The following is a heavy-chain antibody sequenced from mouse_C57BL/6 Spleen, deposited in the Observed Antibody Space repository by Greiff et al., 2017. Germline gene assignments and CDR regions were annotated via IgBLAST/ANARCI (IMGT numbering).Heavy chain of an antibody. D-gene: IGHD1-1*01. CDR3: ARHGSSYDYFDY. J-gene: IGHJ2*01. CDR2: ISGGGGNT. Sequence: EVMLVESGGGLVKPGGSLKLSCAASGFTFSSYTMSWVRQTPEKRLEWVATISGGGGNTYYPDSVKGRFTISRDNAKNTLYLQMSSLRSEDTALYYCARHGSSYDYFDYWGQGTTLTVSS. V-gene: IGHV5-9*01. CDR1: GFTFSSYT.